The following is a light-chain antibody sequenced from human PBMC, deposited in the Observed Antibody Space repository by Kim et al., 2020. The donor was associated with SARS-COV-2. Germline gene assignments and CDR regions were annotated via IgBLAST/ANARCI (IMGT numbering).Light chain of an antibody. CDR3: QQYNSWPRT. CDR2: AAS. V-gene: IGKV3-15*01. J-gene: IGKJ1*01. CDR1: QSVSSN. Sequence: GSHGERANRSCRASQSVSSNLAGYQQKPGEAPRLLIYAASTRATGIPVRFSGSGSGTEFTLTISSLQSEDFAVYYCQQYNSWPRTFGQGTKVDIK.